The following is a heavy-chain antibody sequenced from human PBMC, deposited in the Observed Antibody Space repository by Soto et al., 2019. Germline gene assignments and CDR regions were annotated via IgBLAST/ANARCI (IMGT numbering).Heavy chain of an antibody. CDR3: ARLLVDCSSTSCYRGNLDY. Sequence: ASVKVSCKASGYTVTSNWMHWVRQAPGQGPEWKGKINPSVGTTIYAQKFQGRVTMTRDTSTNTVYMELSSLRSEDTAVYYCARLLVDCSSTSCYRGNLDYWGQGTLVTVSS. V-gene: IGHV1-46*01. CDR2: INPSVGTT. J-gene: IGHJ4*02. D-gene: IGHD2-2*01. CDR1: GYTVTSNW.